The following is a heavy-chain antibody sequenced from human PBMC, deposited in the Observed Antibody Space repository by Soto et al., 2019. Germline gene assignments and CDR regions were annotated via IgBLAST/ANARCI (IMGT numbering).Heavy chain of an antibody. CDR3: ARELYSCGGDCPYYMDY. J-gene: IGHJ4*02. CDR1: GYPFTDYF. Sequence: PSVKVSCKTSGYPFTDYFIHWVRQAPGQGLEWMGIISLYHHSTSYAQKFQGRLTVTADTSTTTVYMDLSSLTSEDSAVYWCARELYSCGGDCPYYMDYWGQGTLVTV. V-gene: IGHV1-46*01. CDR2: ISLYHHST. D-gene: IGHD2-21*02.